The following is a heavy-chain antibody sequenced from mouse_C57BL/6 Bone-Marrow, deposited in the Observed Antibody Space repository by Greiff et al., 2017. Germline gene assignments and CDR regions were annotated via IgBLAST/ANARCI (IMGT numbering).Heavy chain of an antibody. CDR3: TTLITTVVASPDY. Sequence: EVQLQESGAELVRPGASVKLSCTASGFNIKDDYMHWVKQRPEQGLEWIGWIDPENGDTEYASKFQGKATITADTSSNTAYLQLSSLTSEDTAVYYCTTLITTVVASPDYWGQGTTLTVSS. D-gene: IGHD1-1*01. V-gene: IGHV14-4*01. J-gene: IGHJ2*01. CDR1: GFNIKDDY. CDR2: IDPENGDT.